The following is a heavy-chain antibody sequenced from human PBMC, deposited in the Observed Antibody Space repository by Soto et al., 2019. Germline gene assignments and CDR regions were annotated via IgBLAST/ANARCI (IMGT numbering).Heavy chain of an antibody. V-gene: IGHV3-53*01. CDR2: IYPDGST. Sequence: EVQLVESGGGLIQPGGSLRLSCAASGFTVSVNYMSWVRQAPGKGLEWVSVIYPDGSTYYADSVKGRFTISRDNSKSTLNLQMNSVGAEDTDVYYCAKATISRPPRWFYGMDNWGQGTTVSVSS. J-gene: IGHJ6*02. CDR1: GFTVSVNY. D-gene: IGHD2-15*01. CDR3: AKATISRPPRWFYGMDN.